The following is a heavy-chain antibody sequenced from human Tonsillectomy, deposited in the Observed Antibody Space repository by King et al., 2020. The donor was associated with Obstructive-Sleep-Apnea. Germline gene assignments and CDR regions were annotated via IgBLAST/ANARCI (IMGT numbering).Heavy chain of an antibody. CDR1: GGSFNGYY. Sequence: VQLQQWGAGLLKPSETLSLTCAVYGGSFNGYYWSWIRQPPGKGLEWIGEINHSGSTNYNPSLKSRVTISVDTSKNQFSLKLSSVTAADTAVYYCARGPDNDYGDYPVYWGQGTLVTVSS. V-gene: IGHV4-34*01. CDR3: ARGPDNDYGDYPVY. D-gene: IGHD4-17*01. CDR2: INHSGST. J-gene: IGHJ4*02.